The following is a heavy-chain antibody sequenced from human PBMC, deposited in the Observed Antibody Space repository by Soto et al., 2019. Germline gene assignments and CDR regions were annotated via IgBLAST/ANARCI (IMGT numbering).Heavy chain of an antibody. D-gene: IGHD1-1*01. CDR1: VYTFTSYG. J-gene: IGHJ6*02. Sequence: GXSGKVSCKASVYTFTSYGISWVRQAPGQGLEWMGWISAYNGNTNYAQKLQGRVTMTTDTSTSTAYMELRSLRSDDTAVYYCARAYHDEYYYYYGMDVWGQGTTVTVSS. V-gene: IGHV1-18*04. CDR3: ARAYHDEYYYYYGMDV. CDR2: ISAYNGNT.